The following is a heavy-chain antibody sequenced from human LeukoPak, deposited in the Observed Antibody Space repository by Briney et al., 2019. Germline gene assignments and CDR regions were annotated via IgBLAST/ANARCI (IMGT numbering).Heavy chain of an antibody. V-gene: IGHV1-2*02. CDR3: ASDSIFGVVYYYYYYMDV. J-gene: IGHJ6*03. Sequence: GASVTVSCKPSGYTFTDYHMHRVRLAPGHGLEWMGWINPNSGGTNYAQKFPGRVTMTRDTSISTAYMELSRLRSDDTAVYYCASDSIFGVVYYYYYYMDVWGKGTTVTVSS. CDR1: GYTFTDYH. CDR2: INPNSGGT. D-gene: IGHD3-3*01.